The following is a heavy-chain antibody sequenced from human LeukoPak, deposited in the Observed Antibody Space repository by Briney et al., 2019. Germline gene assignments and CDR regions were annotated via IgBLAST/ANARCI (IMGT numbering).Heavy chain of an antibody. Sequence: SETLSLACAVSGGSISSSNWWSWVRPPPGKGLEWIGEIYHSGSTNYNPSLKSRVTISVDKSKNQFSLKLSSVTAADTAVYYCARDPRDTAMGFDYWGQGTLVTVSS. CDR3: ARDPRDTAMGFDY. CDR2: IYHSGST. D-gene: IGHD5-18*01. V-gene: IGHV4-4*02. J-gene: IGHJ4*02. CDR1: GGSISSSNW.